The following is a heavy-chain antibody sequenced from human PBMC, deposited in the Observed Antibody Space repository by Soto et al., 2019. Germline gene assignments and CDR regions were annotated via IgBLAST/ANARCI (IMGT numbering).Heavy chain of an antibody. D-gene: IGHD4-17*01. CDR3: ALTTEIPCYYYCGIDV. Sequence: QVQLVESGGGVVQPGRSLRLSCAASGFTFSSYGMHWVRQAPGNGLEWVAVIWYDGSNKYDADSVKGRFTISRDNSKKTVYRQMNSLRAEDTAMYYWALTTEIPCYYYCGIDVWGQGTTVTVSS. CDR2: IWYDGSNK. CDR1: GFTFSSYG. V-gene: IGHV3-33*01. J-gene: IGHJ6*02.